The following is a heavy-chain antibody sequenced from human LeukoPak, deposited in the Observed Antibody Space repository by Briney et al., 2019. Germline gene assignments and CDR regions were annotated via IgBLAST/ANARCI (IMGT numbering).Heavy chain of an antibody. D-gene: IGHD2-21*02. CDR3: ARTGGDCSSGLCYYAMDV. V-gene: IGHV4-59*01. CDR2: IHYTGST. J-gene: IGHJ6*02. Sequence: SETLSLTCLVSGGSISGSHWSWIRQPPGKGLERIGYIHYTGSTDYNPSLRSRVTLSIDMSKNQFSLRLSSVTAADTAVYYCARTGGDCSSGLCYYAMDVWGQGTTVTVSS. CDR1: GGSISGSH.